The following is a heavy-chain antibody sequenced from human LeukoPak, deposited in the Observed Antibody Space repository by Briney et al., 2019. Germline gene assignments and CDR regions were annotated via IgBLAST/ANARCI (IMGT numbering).Heavy chain of an antibody. CDR3: VREYFYGMDV. Sequence: PGGSLRLSCTASGFTFSTYTMNWVRQAPGKGLEWVGLSRTKGDSYSTEYAASVRGRFSILRDESKNSAYLQMNSLRTEDTAVYFCVREYFYGMDVWGQGTTVTVSS. CDR2: SRTKGDSYST. J-gene: IGHJ6*02. V-gene: IGHV3-72*01. CDR1: GFTFSTYT.